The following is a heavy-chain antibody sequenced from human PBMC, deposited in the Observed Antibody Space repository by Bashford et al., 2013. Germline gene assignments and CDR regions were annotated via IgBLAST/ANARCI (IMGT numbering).Heavy chain of an antibody. Sequence: SVKVSCKASGGTFSSYAISWVRQAPGQGLEWMGGIIPIFGTANYAQKFQGRVTITADESTSTAYMELSSLRSEDTAVYYCARTSYSSGWYPQPRDYYYYGMDVWGQGTTVTVSS. CDR1: GGTFSSYA. V-gene: IGHV1-69*13. CDR2: IIPIFGTA. J-gene: IGHJ6*02. CDR3: ARTSYSSGWYPQPRDYYYYGMDV. D-gene: IGHD6-19*01.